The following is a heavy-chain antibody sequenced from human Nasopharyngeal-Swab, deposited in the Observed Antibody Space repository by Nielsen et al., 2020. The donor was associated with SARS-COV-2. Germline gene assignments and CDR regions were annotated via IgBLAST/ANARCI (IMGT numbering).Heavy chain of an antibody. D-gene: IGHD5/OR15-5a*01. CDR3: AKVGLFAGYDYSVAY. CDR2: ISGSGGST. V-gene: IGHV3-23*01. J-gene: IGHJ4*02. Sequence: GESLKISCAASGLTIANYVMSWVRQAPGKGLEWVSGISGSGGSTYYADSVKGQFTISKDNSRNTVYLQMNSLRAEDTAVYYCAKVGLFAGYDYSVAYWGQGTLVTVSS. CDR1: GLTIANYV.